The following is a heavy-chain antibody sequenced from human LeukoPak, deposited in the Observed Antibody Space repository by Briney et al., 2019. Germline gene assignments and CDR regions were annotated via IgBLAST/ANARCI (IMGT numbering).Heavy chain of an antibody. Sequence: SQTLSLTCAVSGASLSSGGYSWSWIRQPPGKGLEWIGYISHSGSTSYNACLKSRVTISVDRSKNQFSLKLSSVTAADTAVYHCARTYYYDSSGYWGQQPITYYFDYWGQGALVAVSS. CDR3: ARTYYYDSSGYWGQQPITYYFDY. CDR2: ISHSGST. CDR1: GASLSSGGYS. V-gene: IGHV4-30-2*01. D-gene: IGHD3-22*01. J-gene: IGHJ4*02.